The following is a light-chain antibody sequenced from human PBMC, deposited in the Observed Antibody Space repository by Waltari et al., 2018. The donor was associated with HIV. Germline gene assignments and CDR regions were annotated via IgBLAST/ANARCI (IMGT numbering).Light chain of an antibody. CDR2: EVT. CDR1: SRDVGSYNL. V-gene: IGLV2-23*02. J-gene: IGLJ1*01. Sequence: QSALTQPASVSGSPGQSITISCTGTSRDVGSYNLVSWYQHHPGKAPKLMIFEVTKRPSGVSNRFSGSKSGNTASLTISGLQADDEADYYCCSYAGSSGFVFGTGTKVTVL. CDR3: CSYAGSSGFV.